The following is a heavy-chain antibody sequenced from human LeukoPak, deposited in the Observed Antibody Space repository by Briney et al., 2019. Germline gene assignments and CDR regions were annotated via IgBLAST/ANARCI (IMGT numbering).Heavy chain of an antibody. CDR2: IWYDGSNK. Sequence: GRSLRLSCAASGFTFSSYGMHWVRQAPGKGLEWVAVIWYDGSNKYYADSVKGRFTISRDNSKNTLYLQMNSLRAEDTAVYYCARDFTRYTAEGAFDIWGQGTMVTVSS. CDR1: GFTFSSYG. CDR3: ARDFTRYTAEGAFDI. V-gene: IGHV3-33*01. D-gene: IGHD5-18*01. J-gene: IGHJ3*02.